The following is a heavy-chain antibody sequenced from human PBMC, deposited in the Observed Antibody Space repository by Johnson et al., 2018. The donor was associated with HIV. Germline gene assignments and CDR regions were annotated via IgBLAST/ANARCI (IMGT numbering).Heavy chain of an antibody. Sequence: VQLVESGGGLVQPGGSLRLSCAASGFTFSSYAMSWVRQAPGKGLEWVSAISGSGGSTYYADPVTGRFTNSRDKSKNTLYLQMNSLRAEDTAVYYCAKTVTMIVVPIVGAFDIWGQGTMVTVSS. D-gene: IGHD3-22*01. J-gene: IGHJ3*02. V-gene: IGHV3-23*04. CDR1: GFTFSSYA. CDR2: ISGSGGST. CDR3: AKTVTMIVVPIVGAFDI.